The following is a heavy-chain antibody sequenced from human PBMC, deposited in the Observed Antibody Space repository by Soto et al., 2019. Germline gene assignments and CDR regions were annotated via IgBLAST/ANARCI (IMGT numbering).Heavy chain of an antibody. V-gene: IGHV2-5*02. CDR1: GFSLSTSGVG. D-gene: IGHD4-17*01. J-gene: IGHJ4*02. CDR3: AHKGYGDYPLDY. CDR2: IYWDDYK. Sequence: QITLKESGPTLVKPTQTLTLTCTFSGFSLSTSGVGVGWIRQPPGKALEWLAVIYWDDYKNYSPSLKSRLTITKDTSKNQVVLTMTNMDPVDTATYYCAHKGYGDYPLDYWGQGTLLTVSS.